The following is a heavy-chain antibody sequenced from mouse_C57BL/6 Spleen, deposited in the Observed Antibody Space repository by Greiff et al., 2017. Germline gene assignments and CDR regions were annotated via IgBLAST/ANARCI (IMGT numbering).Heavy chain of an antibody. J-gene: IGHJ1*03. CDR1: GYTFTSYW. CDR2: INPSNGGT. Sequence: VKLQQPGTELVKPGASVKLSCKASGYTFTSYWMHWVKQRPGQGLEWIGNINPSNGGTNYNEKFKSKATLTVDKSSSTAYMQLSSLTSEDSAVYYFARRGSYYYGSSYHWYFDVWGTGTTVTVSS. D-gene: IGHD1-1*01. CDR3: ARRGSYYYGSSYHWYFDV. V-gene: IGHV1-53*01.